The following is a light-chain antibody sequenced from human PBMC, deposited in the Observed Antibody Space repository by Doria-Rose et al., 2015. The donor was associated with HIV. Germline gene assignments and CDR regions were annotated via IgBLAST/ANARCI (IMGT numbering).Light chain of an antibody. V-gene: IGKV1-8*01. J-gene: IGKJ1*01. Sequence: AIRMTQSSSSLSASTGDRVTITCRASQDISNYLAWYQQKPGKAPKLLIYAASTLQSGVPSRFSGSGSGTDFTLTISYLQSEDFATYYCQQYYSYPPTFGQGTKAEVK. CDR3: QQYYSYPPT. CDR2: AAS. CDR1: QDISNY.